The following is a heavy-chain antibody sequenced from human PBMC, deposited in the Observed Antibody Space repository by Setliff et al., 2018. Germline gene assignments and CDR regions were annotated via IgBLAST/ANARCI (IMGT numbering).Heavy chain of an antibody. V-gene: IGHV3-7*01. CDR2: INPDASEK. D-gene: IGHD7-27*01. J-gene: IGHJ4*01. CDR3: GRDLNNLGFIDF. Sequence: PGGSLRLSCAASGFTFSNCWVSWVRQAPGKGLEWLASINPDASEKYYVDSVKGRFTISRDRSRNTVELQMDSLRDEDTAVYYCGRDLNNLGFIDFWGHGTPVTVSS. CDR1: GFTFSNCW.